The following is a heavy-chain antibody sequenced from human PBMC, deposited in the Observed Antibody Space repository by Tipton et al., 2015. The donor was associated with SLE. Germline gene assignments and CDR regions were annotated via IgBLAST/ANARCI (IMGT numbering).Heavy chain of an antibody. Sequence: TLSLTCNVSGYSIRDGYYWGWIRQAPGKGLEWIGTIHHSGITYYNPSLKSRVTISVDTSKNQFSLKLSSVTAADTALYYCARHMITGGEFDYWGQGTLVTVSS. CDR3: ARHMITGGEFDY. CDR2: IHHSGIT. V-gene: IGHV4-38-2*02. CDR1: GYSIRDGYY. J-gene: IGHJ4*02. D-gene: IGHD3-16*01.